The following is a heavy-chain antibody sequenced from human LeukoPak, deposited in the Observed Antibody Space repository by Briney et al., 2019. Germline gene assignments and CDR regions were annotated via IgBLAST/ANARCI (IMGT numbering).Heavy chain of an antibody. Sequence: GGSLRLSCAASGFTFSRYDMSWVRQAPGKGLEWVSTISGSGGSTDYADSVKGRFTVSRDNAKKTLYLQMNSLRAEDTAVYYCARDVGNFDYWGQGTLVTVSS. V-gene: IGHV3-23*01. CDR2: ISGSGGST. CDR1: GFTFSRYD. J-gene: IGHJ4*02. CDR3: ARDVGNFDY.